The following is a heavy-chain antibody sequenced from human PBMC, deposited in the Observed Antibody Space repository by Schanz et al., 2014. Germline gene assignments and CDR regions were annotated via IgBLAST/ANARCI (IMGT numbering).Heavy chain of an antibody. CDR3: ARRNFYDKSAAFDY. CDR2: CRNKGHSYTS. CDR1: GFTFSDHF. V-gene: IGHV3-72*01. J-gene: IGHJ4*02. D-gene: IGHD3-9*01. Sequence: EVKLVESGGGLVQPGGSLRLSCAASGFTFSDHFMDWVRQAPGKGLEWVGHCRNKGHSYTSEYAASVKGRFTISRDESESSLYLQMDSLKTEDTAVYYCARRNFYDKSAAFDYWGQGSLVTVSS.